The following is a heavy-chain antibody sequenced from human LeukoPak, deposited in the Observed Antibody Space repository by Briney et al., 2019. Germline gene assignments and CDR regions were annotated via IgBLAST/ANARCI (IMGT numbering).Heavy chain of an antibody. CDR2: MNPNSGNT. V-gene: IGHV1-8*01. CDR3: ARVDSSSWFLGLY. Sequence: ASVKVSCKASGYTFTSYDINWVRQATGQGLEWMGWMNPNSGNTGYAQKFQGRVTMTRNTSISTAYMELSRLRSDDTAVYYCARVDSSSWFLGLYWGQGTLVTVSS. CDR1: GYTFTSYD. J-gene: IGHJ4*02. D-gene: IGHD6-13*01.